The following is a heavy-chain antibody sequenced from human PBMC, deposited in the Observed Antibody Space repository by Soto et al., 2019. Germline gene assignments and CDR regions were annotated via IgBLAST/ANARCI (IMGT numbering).Heavy chain of an antibody. CDR1: GFTFSSYS. Sequence: EVQLVESGGGLVQPGGSLRLSCAASGFTFSSYSMNWVRQSPGKGLEWVSYISTSGTTYYADSVQGRFTVSRDNAKNSLYLPMNSLRDEDTAVYYCARDRYYYDTINYRGAYCGQGTLVTVSS. CDR3: ARDRYYYDTINYRGAY. D-gene: IGHD3-22*01. V-gene: IGHV3-48*02. CDR2: ISTSGTT. J-gene: IGHJ4*02.